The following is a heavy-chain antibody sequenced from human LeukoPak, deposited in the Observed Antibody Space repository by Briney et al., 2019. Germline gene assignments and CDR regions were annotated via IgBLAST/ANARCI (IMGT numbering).Heavy chain of an antibody. V-gene: IGHV3-30*03. CDR2: ISSDGGKK. CDR3: ARDRAWDYLDS. Sequence: GGALRLSCVVSDFTLSSHGMHWVRQAPGKGLEWVAVISSDGGKKSYADSVKGRFTISRDNSKNTLYLQMDSLRVEDTAIYYCARDRAWDYLDSWDQGPLVTVSS. J-gene: IGHJ4*02. D-gene: IGHD1-26*01. CDR1: DFTLSSHG.